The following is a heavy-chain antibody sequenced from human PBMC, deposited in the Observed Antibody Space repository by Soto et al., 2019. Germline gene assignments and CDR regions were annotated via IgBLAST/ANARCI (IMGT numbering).Heavy chain of an antibody. CDR3: ARIIVVVTALDY. Sequence: QVQLVQSGAEEKKPGASVKVSCKASGYTFTSYAMHWVRQAPGQRLEWMGWINAGNGNTKYSQKFQGRVTITRDTSANTAYMELSSLRSEDTAVYYCARIIVVVTALDYWGQGTLVTVSS. V-gene: IGHV1-3*05. CDR2: INAGNGNT. D-gene: IGHD2-21*02. J-gene: IGHJ4*02. CDR1: GYTFTSYA.